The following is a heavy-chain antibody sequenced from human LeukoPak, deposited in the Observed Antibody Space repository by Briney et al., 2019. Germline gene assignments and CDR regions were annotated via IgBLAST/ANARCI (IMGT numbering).Heavy chain of an antibody. J-gene: IGHJ5*02. V-gene: IGHV1-46*03. CDR1: GYTFTSYY. Sequence: ASVKVSCKASGYTFTSYYMHWVRQAPGQGLEWMGIINPSGGSTSYAQKFQGRVTMTRDTSTNTVYMERSSLRSEDTAVYYCARGNGKPIQRLDPWGQGTLVSVSS. CDR2: INPSGGST. D-gene: IGHD1-14*01. CDR3: ARGNGKPIQRLDP.